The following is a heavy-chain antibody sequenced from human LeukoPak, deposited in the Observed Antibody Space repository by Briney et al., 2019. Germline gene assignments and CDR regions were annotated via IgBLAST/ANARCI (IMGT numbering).Heavy chain of an antibody. CDR1: GFTFSSYA. CDR2: ISGSGGST. J-gene: IGHJ4*02. V-gene: IGHV3-23*01. D-gene: IGHD2-2*01. Sequence: PGGSLRLSCAASGFTFSSYAMSWVRQAPGKGLEWVSAISGSGGSTYYADSVKGRFTISRDNFKNTVSLQMNSLRAEDTAVYYCARRMGGIVVVPATIDFWGQGTLVTVSS. CDR3: ARRMGGIVVVPATIDF.